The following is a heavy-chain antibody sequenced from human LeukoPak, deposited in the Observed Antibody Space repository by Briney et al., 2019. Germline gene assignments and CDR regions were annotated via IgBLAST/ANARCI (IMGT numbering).Heavy chain of an antibody. V-gene: IGHV1-8*01. CDR3: ARGLGMYYYDSSGYYYYFDY. CDR1: GYTFTNYD. D-gene: IGHD3-22*01. Sequence: GASVKVSCKTSGYTFTNYDIYWVRQSTEQGFEWMGWMSPTSGDTGYAEKFQGRVTMTRNTSISTAYMELSSLRSEDTAVYYCARGLGMYYYDSSGYYYYFDYWGQGTLVTVSS. CDR2: MSPTSGDT. J-gene: IGHJ4*02.